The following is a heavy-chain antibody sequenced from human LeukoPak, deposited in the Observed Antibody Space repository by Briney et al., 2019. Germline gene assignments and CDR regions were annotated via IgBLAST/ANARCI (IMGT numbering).Heavy chain of an antibody. CDR3: ARDRGYSGYDLTDPRFFGFVGGFDY. J-gene: IGHJ4*02. V-gene: IGHV3-48*04. Sequence: GGSLRLSCAASGFTLSSYSMNWARQAPGKGLEWVSYISSSGSTMYYADSVKGRFTISRDSAKNSLYLQMNSLRAEDTAVYYCARDRGYSGYDLTDPRFFGFVGGFDYWGQGTLVTVSS. CDR1: GFTLSSYS. CDR2: ISSSGSTM. D-gene: IGHD5-12*01.